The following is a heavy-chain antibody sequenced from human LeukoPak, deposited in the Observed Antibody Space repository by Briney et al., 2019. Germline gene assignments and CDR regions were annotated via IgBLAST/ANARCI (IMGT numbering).Heavy chain of an antibody. J-gene: IGHJ4*02. CDR3: ARHGGDCYDRIDY. D-gene: IGHD2-21*01. CDR2: ISSSGSTI. V-gene: IGHV3-48*03. CDR1: GFTFSSYE. Sequence: GGSLRLSCAASGFTFSSYEMNWVRQAPGKGLEWVSYISSSGSTIYYADSVKGRFTISRDNAKNSLYLQMNSLRAEDTAVYYCARHGGDCYDRIDYWGQGTLVTVSS.